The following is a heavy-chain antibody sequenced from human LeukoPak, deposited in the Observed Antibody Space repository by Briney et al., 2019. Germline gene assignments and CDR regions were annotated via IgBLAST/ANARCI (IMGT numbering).Heavy chain of an antibody. V-gene: IGHV3-30*02. CDR1: GFSFRSYG. Sequence: GGSLRLSCAASGFSFRSYGMHWVRQAPGKGLEWLSFIQYDGSDKYYAESVKGRLTISRDNSKNTLYLQMNSLRPEDTAVYYCAKDPTAGDYLRWGQGTLVTVSS. D-gene: IGHD4-17*01. CDR3: AKDPTAGDYLR. CDR2: IQYDGSDK. J-gene: IGHJ4*02.